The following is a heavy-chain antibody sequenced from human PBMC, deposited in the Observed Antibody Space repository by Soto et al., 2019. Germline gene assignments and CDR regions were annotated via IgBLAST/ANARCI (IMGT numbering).Heavy chain of an antibody. V-gene: IGHV4-39*01. CDR3: AGHKFYYYYYVDV. Sequence: AETLSLTCTVSGGSISSSSYYWGWIRQPPGKGLEWIGSIYYSGSTYYNPSLKSRVTISVDTSRNQFSLKLSSVTAADTAVYYCAGHKFYYYYYVDVWGKGTTVTVSS. CDR1: GGSISSSSYY. CDR2: IYYSGST. J-gene: IGHJ6*03.